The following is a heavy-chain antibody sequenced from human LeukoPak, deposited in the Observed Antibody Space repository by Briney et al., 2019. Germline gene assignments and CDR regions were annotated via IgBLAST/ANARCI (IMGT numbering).Heavy chain of an antibody. D-gene: IGHD2-15*01. V-gene: IGHV3-74*03. CDR3: ARARGGYVLDS. CDR2: LKNDGGSA. CDR1: EFTSSGDW. J-gene: IGHJ4*02. Sequence: GGSLRLSCASSEFTSSGDWMHRVRQAPGKGLVWVARLKNDGGSAEYANSAQGRFIISRDNGRYTVFLQMDSLRGDDTAIYYCARARGGYVLDSWRQGTQVIVSS.